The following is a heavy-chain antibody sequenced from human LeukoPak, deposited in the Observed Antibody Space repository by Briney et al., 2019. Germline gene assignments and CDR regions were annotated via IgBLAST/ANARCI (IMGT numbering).Heavy chain of an antibody. CDR2: ISYDGSNK. Sequence: PGRSLRLSCAASGFTFSTYAMHWVRQAPGKGLERVAVISYDGSNKYYADSVKGRFTISRDNSKNTLYLQMNSLRAEDTAVYYCARADIAAAGTPRTYFDYWGQGTLVTVSS. CDR3: ARADIAAAGTPRTYFDY. J-gene: IGHJ4*02. D-gene: IGHD6-13*01. V-gene: IGHV3-30-3*01. CDR1: GFTFSTYA.